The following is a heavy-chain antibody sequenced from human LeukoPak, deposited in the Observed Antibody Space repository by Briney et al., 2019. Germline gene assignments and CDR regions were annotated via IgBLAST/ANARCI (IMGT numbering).Heavy chain of an antibody. Sequence: SDTLSLTCTVSGGSISSSSYYWGWIRQPPGKGLAWIGSIYYSGSTYYNPSLKSRVTISVDTSKNQFSLKLSSVTAADTAVYYCARRRGAARPDYDPWGQGTLVTVSS. CDR1: GGSISSSSYY. J-gene: IGHJ5*02. D-gene: IGHD6-6*01. V-gene: IGHV4-39*01. CDR2: IYYSGST. CDR3: ARRRGAARPDYDP.